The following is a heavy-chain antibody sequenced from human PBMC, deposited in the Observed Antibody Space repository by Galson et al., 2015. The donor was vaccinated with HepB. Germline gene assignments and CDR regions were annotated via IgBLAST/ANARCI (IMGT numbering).Heavy chain of an antibody. CDR3: ARGVGYSSSSGDFDY. D-gene: IGHD6-6*01. J-gene: IGHJ4*02. CDR2: IYSGGST. Sequence: SLRLSCAASGFTVSSNYMSWVRQAPGKGLEWVSVIYSGGSTYYADSVKGRFTISRDNSKNTLYLQMNSLRAEDTAVYYCARGVGYSSSSGDFDYWGQGTLVTVSS. CDR1: GFTVSSNY. V-gene: IGHV3-53*01.